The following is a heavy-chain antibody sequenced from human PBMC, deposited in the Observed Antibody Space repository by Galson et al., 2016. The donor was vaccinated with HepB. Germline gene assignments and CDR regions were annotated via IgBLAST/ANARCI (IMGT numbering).Heavy chain of an antibody. J-gene: IGHJ4*02. CDR1: GYSISSGYQ. CDR2: IYHSGST. D-gene: IGHD6-13*01. Sequence: LSLTCAVSGYSISSGYQWGWIRQPPGKGLEWIGSIYHSGSTCYNPSLKSRVTISVDTSKNQFSLKLSSVTAAGTAVYYCARGSLWYDYWGQGTLVTVSS. V-gene: IGHV4-38-2*01. CDR3: ARGSLWYDY.